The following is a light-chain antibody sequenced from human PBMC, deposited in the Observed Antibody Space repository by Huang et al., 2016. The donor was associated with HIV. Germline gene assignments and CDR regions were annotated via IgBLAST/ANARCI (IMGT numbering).Light chain of an antibody. J-gene: IGKJ4*01. Sequence: EIVMTQSPATRSVSPGEIATLSCRASQNIGSNLAWYQQKSGQAPGVVIYGTSIRASGIPARFSGRGSETEFTLTISSLQSEDFAVYYCQQYTKWPLTFGGGTKVEIK. CDR2: GTS. V-gene: IGKV3-15*01. CDR3: QQYTKWPLT. CDR1: QNIGSN.